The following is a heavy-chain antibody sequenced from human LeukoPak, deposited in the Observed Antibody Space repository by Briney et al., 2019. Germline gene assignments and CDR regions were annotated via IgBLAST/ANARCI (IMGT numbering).Heavy chain of an antibody. CDR3: AAYYYASGTFPQAMDV. D-gene: IGHD3-10*01. Sequence: GASVKVSCKTSGDTFSSYTFSWVRLAPGHGPEWMGRIIPIVGTTNYAQKFQGRVTITADESTNTAYMELSGLRSEDAAVYYCAAYYYASGTFPQAMDVWGSGTTVTVSS. J-gene: IGHJ6*04. CDR1: GDTFSSYT. V-gene: IGHV1-69*13. CDR2: IIPIVGTT.